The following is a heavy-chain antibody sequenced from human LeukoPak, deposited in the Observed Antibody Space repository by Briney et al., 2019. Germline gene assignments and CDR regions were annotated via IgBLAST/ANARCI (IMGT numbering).Heavy chain of an antibody. Sequence: GGSLRLSCAASGFTFSSYSMNWVRQAPGKGLEWVSYISSSSSTIYYADSVKGRFTISRDNAKNSLYLQMNSLRAEDTAVYYCAREFVWFGELCLDYWGQGTLVTVSS. J-gene: IGHJ4*02. CDR3: AREFVWFGELCLDY. D-gene: IGHD3-10*01. CDR1: GFTFSSYS. CDR2: ISSSSSTI. V-gene: IGHV3-48*01.